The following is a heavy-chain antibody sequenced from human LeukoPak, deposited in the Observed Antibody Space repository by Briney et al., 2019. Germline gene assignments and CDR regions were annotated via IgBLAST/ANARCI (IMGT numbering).Heavy chain of an antibody. CDR2: IWYDGSNK. CDR3: AKDLKARVTTTDY. J-gene: IGHJ4*02. V-gene: IGHV3-33*06. CDR1: GFTFSSYG. Sequence: GGSLRLSCAASGFTFSSYGMHWVRQAPGKGLEWVAVIWYDGSNKYYADSVKGRFTISRDNSKSTLYLQMNSLRAEDTAVYYCAKDLKARVTTTDYWGQGTLVTVSS. D-gene: IGHD4-17*01.